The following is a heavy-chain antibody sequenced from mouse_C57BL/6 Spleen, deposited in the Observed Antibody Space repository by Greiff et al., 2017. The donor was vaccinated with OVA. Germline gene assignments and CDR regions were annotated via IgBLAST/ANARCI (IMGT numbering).Heavy chain of an antibody. CDR3: ARFYDYDGYFDV. V-gene: IGHV5-16*01. Sequence: EVKVVESEGGLVQPGSSMKLSCTASGFTFSDYYMAWVRQVPEKGLEWVANINYDGSSTYYLDSLKSRFIISRDNAKNILYLQMSSLKSEDTATYYCARFYDYDGYFDVWGTGTTVTVSS. D-gene: IGHD2-4*01. CDR1: GFTFSDYY. J-gene: IGHJ1*03. CDR2: INYDGSST.